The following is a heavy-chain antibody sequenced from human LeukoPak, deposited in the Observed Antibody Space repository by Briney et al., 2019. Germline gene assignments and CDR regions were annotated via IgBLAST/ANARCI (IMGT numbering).Heavy chain of an antibody. CDR3: ARGVVVVPAANYGMDV. Sequence: SETLSLTCAVYGGSFSGYYWSWIRQPPGKGLEWIGQINHSGSTNYNPSLKSRVTISVDTSKNQFSLKLSSVTAADTAVYYCARGVVVVPAANYGMDVWGQGTTVTVSS. CDR2: INHSGST. J-gene: IGHJ6*02. CDR1: GGSFSGYY. V-gene: IGHV4-34*01. D-gene: IGHD2-2*01.